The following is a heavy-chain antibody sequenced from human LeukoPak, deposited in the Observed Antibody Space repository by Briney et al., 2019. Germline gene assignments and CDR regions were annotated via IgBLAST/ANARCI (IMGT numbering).Heavy chain of an antibody. V-gene: IGHV4-59*01. CDR2: IYYSGSS. CDR1: GXSISSYY. CDR3: ARDGVAGGFDY. Sequence: SETLSLTCTVSGXSISSYYWSWIRQPPGKGLEWIGYIYYSGSSNYNPSLKSRVSMSLDTSKNQFSLKLNSVTAADTAVYYCARDGVAGGFDYWGQGTLVTVSS. J-gene: IGHJ4*02. D-gene: IGHD6-19*01.